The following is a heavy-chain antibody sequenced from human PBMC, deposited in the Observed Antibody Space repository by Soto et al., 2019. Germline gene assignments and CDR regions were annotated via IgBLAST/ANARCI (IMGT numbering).Heavy chain of an antibody. J-gene: IGHJ3*02. CDR1: GDSIGIYY. D-gene: IGHD4-17*01. CDR2: IYYSGSA. V-gene: IGHV4-59*08. Sequence: PSETLSLTCTVSGDSIGIYYWSWLRQPPGKGLEWIGYIYYSGSANYNPSLKSRVTMSVDTSKNQFSLNLSSVTAADTAVYYCARSYGPSAFDIWGQGTMVTVSS. CDR3: ARSYGPSAFDI.